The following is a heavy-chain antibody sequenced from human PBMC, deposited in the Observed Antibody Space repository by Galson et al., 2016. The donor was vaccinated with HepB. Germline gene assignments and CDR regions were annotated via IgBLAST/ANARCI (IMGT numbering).Heavy chain of an antibody. J-gene: IGHJ4*02. V-gene: IGHV3-30-3*01. CDR3: ARDGGYYDILTGYGDY. D-gene: IGHD3-9*01. CDR1: GFTFSRYV. Sequence: SLRLSCAASGFTFSRYVMDWVRQAPGKGLEWVAVISYDGSNKYYADSVKGRFTISRDNSKNTLYLQMNSLRAEDTAVYYCARDGGYYDILTGYGDYWGQGTLVTVSS. CDR2: ISYDGSNK.